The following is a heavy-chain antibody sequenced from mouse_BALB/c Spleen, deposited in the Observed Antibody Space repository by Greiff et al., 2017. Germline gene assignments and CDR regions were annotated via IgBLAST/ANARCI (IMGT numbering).Heavy chain of an antibody. V-gene: IGHV5-6-3*01. CDR1: GFTFSSYG. J-gene: IGHJ2*01. D-gene: IGHD2-4*01. CDR3: ARDRGLRALYYFDY. CDR2: INSNGGST. Sequence: EVQLVESGGGLVQPGGSLKLSCAASGFTFSSYGMSWVRQTPDKRLELVATINSNGGSTYYPDSVKGRFTISRDNAKNTLYLQMSSLKSEDTAMYYCARDRGLRALYYFDYWGQGTTLTVSS.